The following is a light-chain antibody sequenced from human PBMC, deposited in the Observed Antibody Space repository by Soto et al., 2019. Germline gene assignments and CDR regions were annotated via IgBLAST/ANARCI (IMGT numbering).Light chain of an antibody. J-gene: IGLJ2*01. CDR2: NNN. CDR3: AAWDDSLNGYVL. Sequence: QSVLTQPPSASGTPGQRVTISCSGSRSNIGSNTVNWYQQLPGTAPKLLIHNNNQRPSGVPDRFSGSKSGTSATLAISGLQSEDEADYYCAAWDDSLNGYVLFGGGTKLTVL. CDR1: RSNIGSNT. V-gene: IGLV1-44*01.